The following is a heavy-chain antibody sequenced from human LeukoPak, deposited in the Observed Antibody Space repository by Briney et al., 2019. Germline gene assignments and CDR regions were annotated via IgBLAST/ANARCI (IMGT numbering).Heavy chain of an antibody. CDR2: ISGSGGST. CDR3: AKDGGLAFDY. V-gene: IGHV3-23*01. Sequence: GGSLRLSCAASGFTVSSNYMSWVRQAPGKGLEWVSAISGSGGSTYYADSVKGRFTISRDNSKNTLYLQMNSLRAKDTAVYYCAKDGGLAFDYWGQGTLVTVSS. D-gene: IGHD3-16*01. J-gene: IGHJ4*02. CDR1: GFTVSSNY.